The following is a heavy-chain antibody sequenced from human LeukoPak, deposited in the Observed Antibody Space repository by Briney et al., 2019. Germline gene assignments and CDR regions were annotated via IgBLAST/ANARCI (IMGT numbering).Heavy chain of an antibody. CDR3: ARDLSGIAAAGTAFDY. Sequence: PGRSLRLSCEASGFTFSSYAMHWVRQAPGKGLEWVAVISYDGSNKYYADSVKGRFTISRDNSKNTLYLQMNSLRAEDTAVYYCARDLSGIAAAGTAFDYWGQGTLVTVSS. CDR1: GFTFSSYA. V-gene: IGHV3-30-3*01. D-gene: IGHD6-13*01. CDR2: ISYDGSNK. J-gene: IGHJ4*02.